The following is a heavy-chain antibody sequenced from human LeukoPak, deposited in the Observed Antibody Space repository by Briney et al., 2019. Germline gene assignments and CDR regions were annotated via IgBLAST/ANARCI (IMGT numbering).Heavy chain of an antibody. D-gene: IGHD6-19*01. J-gene: IGHJ4*02. V-gene: IGHV3-23*01. CDR3: VQWLVRGSYYFDY. Sequence: PGGSLRLSCAASGFIFSSYAMRWVRQAPGKGLEWVSSISGSGGSTYYADSVKGRFTISRDNSKTTLYLHMHSLRAEDTDVYYCVQWLVRGSYYFDYWGQGTLVTVSS. CDR2: ISGSGGST. CDR1: GFIFSSYA.